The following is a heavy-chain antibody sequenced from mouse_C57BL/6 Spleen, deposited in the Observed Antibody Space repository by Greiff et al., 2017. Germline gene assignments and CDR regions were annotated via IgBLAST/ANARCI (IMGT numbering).Heavy chain of an antibody. V-gene: IGHV1-50*01. D-gene: IGHD1-1*02. CDR2: IDPSDSYT. CDR1: GYTFTSYW. J-gene: IGHJ4*01. CDR3: ARWYGGKPALDC. Sequence: QVQLQQPGAELVKPGASVKLSCKASGYTFTSYWMQWVKQRPGQGLEWIGEIDPSDSYTNYNQKFKGKATLTVDTSSSTAYMQLSSLTSEDSAVYYCARWYGGKPALDCWGQGTSVTVSS.